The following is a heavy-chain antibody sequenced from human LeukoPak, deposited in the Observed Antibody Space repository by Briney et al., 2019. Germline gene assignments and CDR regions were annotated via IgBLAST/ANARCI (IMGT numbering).Heavy chain of an antibody. D-gene: IGHD3-22*01. CDR1: GYAFTVKF. Sequence: GASVKVSCKTSGYAFTVKFLHWLRQAPGQGLEWMAGIEPKSGYAVYVQKFRDRVTVTRDTSVSTAYMDLSRLRADDTAMYYCAIENHYDSSGYSKAFDYWGQGTLVTVSS. CDR3: AIENHYDSSGYSKAFDY. V-gene: IGHV1-2*02. J-gene: IGHJ4*02. CDR2: IEPKSGYA.